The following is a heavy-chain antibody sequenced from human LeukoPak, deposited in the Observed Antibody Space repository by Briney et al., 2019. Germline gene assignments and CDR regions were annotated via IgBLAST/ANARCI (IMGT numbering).Heavy chain of an antibody. D-gene: IGHD1-26*01. Sequence: KSSETLSLTCTVSGGSISSSSYYWGWIRQPPGKGLEWIGSIYYSGSTYYNPSLKSRVTISVDTSKNQFSLKLSSVTTADTAVYYCASLSGSKWSFDYWGQGTLVTVSS. CDR2: IYYSGST. J-gene: IGHJ4*02. V-gene: IGHV4-39*01. CDR1: GGSISSSSYY. CDR3: ASLSGSKWSFDY.